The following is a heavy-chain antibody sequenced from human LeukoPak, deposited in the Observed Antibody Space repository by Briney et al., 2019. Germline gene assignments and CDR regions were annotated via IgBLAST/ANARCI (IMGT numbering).Heavy chain of an antibody. CDR3: ARTRGLDRYYYYYMDV. CDR1: GGTFSSYA. CDR2: IIPIFGTA. Sequence: ASVKVSCKASGGTFSSYAISWVRQAPGQGLEWMGGIIPIFGTANYAQKFQGRVTITADESTSTAYMELSSLRSEDTAVYYCARTRGLDRYYYYYMDVWGKGTTVTVSS. J-gene: IGHJ6*03. V-gene: IGHV1-69*13. D-gene: IGHD6-25*01.